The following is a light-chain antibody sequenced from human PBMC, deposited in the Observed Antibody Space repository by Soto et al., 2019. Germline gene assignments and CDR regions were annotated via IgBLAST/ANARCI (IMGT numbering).Light chain of an antibody. J-gene: IGLJ1*01. CDR3: SSYAGSNNFDV. CDR2: EVF. CDR1: SSDVGGYNY. V-gene: IGLV2-8*01. Sequence: ALTQPPSTSWTPGESFTISCTGTSSDVGGYNYVSWYQQHPGKAPKLMIYEVFKRPSGVPDRFSGSKSGNTASLTFSGLQAEDEADYYCSSYAGSNNFDVFGTGTKATVL.